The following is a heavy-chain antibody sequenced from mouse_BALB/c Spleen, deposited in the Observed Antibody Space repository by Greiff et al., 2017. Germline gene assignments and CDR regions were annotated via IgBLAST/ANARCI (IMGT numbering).Heavy chain of an antibody. CDR2: IDPENGNT. D-gene: IGHD1-1*01. J-gene: IGHJ4*01. V-gene: IGHV14-1*02. CDR1: GFNIKDYY. Sequence: VQLQQSGAELVRPGALVKLSCKASGFNIKDYYIHWVKQRPEQGLEWIGWIDPENGNTIYDPKFQGKASITADTSSNTAYLQLSSLTSEDTAVYYCASPYYYGSSLYAMDYWGQGTSVTVSS. CDR3: ASPYYYGSSLYAMDY.